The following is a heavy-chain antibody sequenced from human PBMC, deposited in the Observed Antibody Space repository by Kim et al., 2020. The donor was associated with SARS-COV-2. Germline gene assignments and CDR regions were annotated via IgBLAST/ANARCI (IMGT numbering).Heavy chain of an antibody. J-gene: IGHJ4*02. Sequence: SETLSLTCAVSGGSISSGGYSWSWIRQPPGKGLEWIGYIYHSGSTYYNPSLKSRVTISVDRSKNQFSLKLSSVTAADTAVYYCARGRFLEWLLEEFDYWGQGTLVTVSS. CDR3: ARGRFLEWLLEEFDY. D-gene: IGHD3-3*01. V-gene: IGHV4-30-2*01. CDR2: IYHSGST. CDR1: GGSISSGGYS.